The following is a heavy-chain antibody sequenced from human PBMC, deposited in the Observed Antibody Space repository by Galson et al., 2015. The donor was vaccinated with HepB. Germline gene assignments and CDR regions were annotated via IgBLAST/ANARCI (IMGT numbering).Heavy chain of an antibody. CDR1: GYSFTSYW. Sequence: QSGAEVKKPGESLRISCKVSGYSFTSYWISWVRQMTGKGLEWMGRIDPSDSYTKYSPSFQGHVTISADKSISTAYLQWSSLKASDTAMYYCAKEGSYSTSPFDYWGQGTLVTVSS. J-gene: IGHJ4*02. CDR3: AKEGSYSTSPFDY. D-gene: IGHD6-6*01. V-gene: IGHV5-10-1*01. CDR2: IDPSDSYT.